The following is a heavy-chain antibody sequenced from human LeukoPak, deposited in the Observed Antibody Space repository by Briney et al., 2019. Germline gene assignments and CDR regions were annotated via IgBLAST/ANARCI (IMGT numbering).Heavy chain of an antibody. CDR1: GYTFTGYY. J-gene: IGHJ4*02. CDR2: INPSSGST. Sequence: ASVKVSCKASGYTFTGYYMHWVRQAPGQGLEWMGIINPSSGSTGYAQKFQGRVTMTKDTSTTTIYMELSSLRSEDTAVYYCARGKYDYGDLYWGQGTLVTVSS. CDR3: ARGKYDYGDLY. D-gene: IGHD4-17*01. V-gene: IGHV1-46*01.